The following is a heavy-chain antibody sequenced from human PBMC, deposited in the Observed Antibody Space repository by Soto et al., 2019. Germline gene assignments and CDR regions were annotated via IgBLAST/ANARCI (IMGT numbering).Heavy chain of an antibody. CDR2: ISGSGGST. V-gene: IGHV3-23*01. D-gene: IGHD2-2*01. CDR3: AKDFGKVVRSTSLL. J-gene: IGHJ4*02. CDR1: GFTFSSYA. Sequence: GGSLRLSCAASGFTFSSYAMSWVRQAPGKGLEWVSAISGSGGSTYYADPVKGRFTISRDNSKNTLYLQMNSLRAEDTAVYYCAKDFGKVVRSTSLLWGQGTLVTVSS.